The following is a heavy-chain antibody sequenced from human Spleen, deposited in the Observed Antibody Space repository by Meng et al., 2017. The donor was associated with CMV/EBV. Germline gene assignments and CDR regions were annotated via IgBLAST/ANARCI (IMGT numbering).Heavy chain of an antibody. CDR3: ARVRHTPGFDY. CDR2: IYYTGTT. D-gene: IGHD2-2*02. J-gene: IGHJ4*02. V-gene: IGHV4-39*07. CDR1: GGSISSSTYY. Sequence: GSLRLSCTVSGGSISSSTYYWGWIRQPPGKGLKWIASIYYTGTTYYNLSLKSRVTISVDTSKNQFSLKLTSVTAADTAVYYCARVRHTPGFDYWGQGTLVTVSS.